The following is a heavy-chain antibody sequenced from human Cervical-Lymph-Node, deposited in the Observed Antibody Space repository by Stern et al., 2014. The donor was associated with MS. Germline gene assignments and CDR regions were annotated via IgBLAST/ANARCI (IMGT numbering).Heavy chain of an antibody. CDR2: IKSKSAGETT. D-gene: IGHD1-14*01. V-gene: IGHV3-15*01. Sequence: EVQLVESGGGLVKPGGSLRLSCVASGFTSFSNAWMNWVRQAPGKGLERVGRIKSKSAGETTDYAVPVKGRLTISRDDSKSTLYLQMHSLKIEDTAVYFCTTELVYADYWGQGTLVTVSS. CDR1: GFTSFSNAW. J-gene: IGHJ4*02. CDR3: TTELVYADY.